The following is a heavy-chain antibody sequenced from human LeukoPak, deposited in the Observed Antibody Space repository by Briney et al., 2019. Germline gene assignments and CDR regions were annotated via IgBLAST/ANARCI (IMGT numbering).Heavy chain of an antibody. D-gene: IGHD3-10*01. CDR1: GFTITTYA. V-gene: IGHV3-23*01. CDR3: AKDVQTYGSGSYLGY. CDR2: ISGSGVGA. Sequence: PGGSLRLSCAASGFTITTYAMSCVRQAPGKGLECVSTISGSGVGAYYADSVKGRFTISRDNSNNTLYLQVNSLRAEDTAVYYCAKDVQTYGSGSYLGYWGQGTLVTVSS. J-gene: IGHJ4*02.